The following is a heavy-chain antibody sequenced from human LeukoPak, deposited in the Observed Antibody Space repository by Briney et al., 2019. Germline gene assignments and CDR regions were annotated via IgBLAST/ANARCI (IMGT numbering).Heavy chain of an antibody. CDR2: IYTSGST. J-gene: IGHJ5*02. V-gene: IGHV4-4*07. CDR3: ARVRYQLLYPENWFDP. CDR1: GGPISSYY. D-gene: IGHD2-2*02. Sequence: PSETLSLTCTVSGGPISSYYWSWIRQPAGKGLEWIGRIYTSGSTNYNPSLKSRVTMSVDTSKNQFSLKLSSVTAADTAVYYCARVRYQLLYPENWFDPWGQGTLVTVSS.